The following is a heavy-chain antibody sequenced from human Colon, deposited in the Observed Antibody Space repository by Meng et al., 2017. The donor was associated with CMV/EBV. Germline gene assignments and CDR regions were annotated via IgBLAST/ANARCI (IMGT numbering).Heavy chain of an antibody. CDR2: ISTSRGDT. Sequence: GESLKISCKASGYTFTHYAVHWVRQAPGQGLEWVGWISTSRGDTNSAQKFQGRVTMTMDTSISTAYMELSSLRSDDTAVYYCARDEACVNDACYLGAYWGQGTLVTVSS. V-gene: IGHV1-2*02. CDR3: ARDEACVNDACYLGAY. CDR1: GYTFTHYA. J-gene: IGHJ4*02. D-gene: IGHD1-26*01.